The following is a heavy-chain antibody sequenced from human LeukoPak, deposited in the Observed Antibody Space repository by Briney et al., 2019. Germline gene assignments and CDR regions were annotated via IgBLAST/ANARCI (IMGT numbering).Heavy chain of an antibody. Sequence: SETLSLTCTVSGGSIGWDYWSWIRQSAGKGLEWIGRIYKSGSTNYNPSLRRRVTMSVDTSKNQFSLHVTSVTAADTAVYYCAREEYFQDSNGYSYYFHSWGQGSLVTVSS. V-gene: IGHV4-4*07. CDR3: AREEYFQDSNGYSYYFHS. D-gene: IGHD3-22*01. J-gene: IGHJ4*02. CDR2: IYKSGST. CDR1: GGSIGWDY.